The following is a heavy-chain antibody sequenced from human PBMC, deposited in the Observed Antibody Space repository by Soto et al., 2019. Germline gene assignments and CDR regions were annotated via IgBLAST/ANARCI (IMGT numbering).Heavy chain of an antibody. J-gene: IGHJ4*02. V-gene: IGHV3-33*01. CDR2: IWYDGSNE. Sequence: QVQLVESGGGVVQPGKSLRLSCEASGFAFSSYGMHWVRQAPGKGLEWVAVIWYDGSNEHYADSVKGRFTISRDNSKNMLYLQMNSLRPEDTAVYYCAGDAPEAGIILEYWGQGTLVTVSS. CDR3: AGDAPEAGIILEY. CDR1: GFAFSSYG. D-gene: IGHD6-13*01.